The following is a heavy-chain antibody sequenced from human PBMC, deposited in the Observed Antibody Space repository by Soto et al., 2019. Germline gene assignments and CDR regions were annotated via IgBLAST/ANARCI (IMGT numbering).Heavy chain of an antibody. J-gene: IGHJ3*02. CDR2: ISAYNGNT. CDR1: GYTFTSYG. CDR3: ASGGIYYHSSGYYSDAFDI. Sequence: ASVKVSCNASGYTFTSYGISWVRQAPGQGLGWMGWISAYNGNTNYAQKLQGRVTMTTDTSTSTAYMERRSLRSDDTAVYYCASGGIYYHSSGYYSDAFDIWGRGRIVTVSS. V-gene: IGHV1-18*04. D-gene: IGHD3-22*01.